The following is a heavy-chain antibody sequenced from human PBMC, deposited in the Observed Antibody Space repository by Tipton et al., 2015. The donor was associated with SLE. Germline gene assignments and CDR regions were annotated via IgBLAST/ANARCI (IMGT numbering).Heavy chain of an antibody. J-gene: IGHJ3*02. Sequence: TLSLTCTVSGGSSSSGSYYWSWIRQPAGKGLEWIGYIYTSGSTNYNPSLKSRVTISVDTSKNQFSLKLSSVTAADTAVYYCARPDCGGDCYSDAFDIWGQGTMVTVSS. D-gene: IGHD2-21*02. V-gene: IGHV4-61*09. CDR1: GGSSSSGSYY. CDR3: ARPDCGGDCYSDAFDI. CDR2: IYTSGST.